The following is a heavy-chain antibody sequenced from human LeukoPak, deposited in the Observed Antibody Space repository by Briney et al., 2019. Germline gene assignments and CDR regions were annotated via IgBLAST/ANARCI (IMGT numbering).Heavy chain of an antibody. J-gene: IGHJ4*02. V-gene: IGHV5-51*01. Sequence: GESLQISCKGSGCDFPRYWIGWVRRMPGKGLEWMGIFNPGNSNSRYNPSFQGQVTISADTSISTAYLQWSGLKASDTAIYYCARGGDYYDYWGQGTLVTVSS. CDR1: GCDFPRYW. CDR3: ARGGDYYDY. CDR2: FNPGNSNS. D-gene: IGHD3-16*01.